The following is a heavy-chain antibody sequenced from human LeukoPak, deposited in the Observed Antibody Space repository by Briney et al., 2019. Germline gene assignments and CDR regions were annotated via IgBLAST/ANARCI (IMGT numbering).Heavy chain of an antibody. J-gene: IGHJ5*02. D-gene: IGHD3-22*01. CDR3: ATEPGYYECSDYFQGDWFDP. CDR1: GGSFSGYY. Sequence: PSETLSLTCAVYGGSFSGYYWSWIRQPPGKGLEWIGEINHSGSTNYNPSLKSRVTISVDTSRNQFSLKLSSVTAADTAVYYCATEPGYYECSDYFQGDWFDPWGQGTLVTVSS. CDR2: INHSGST. V-gene: IGHV4-34*01.